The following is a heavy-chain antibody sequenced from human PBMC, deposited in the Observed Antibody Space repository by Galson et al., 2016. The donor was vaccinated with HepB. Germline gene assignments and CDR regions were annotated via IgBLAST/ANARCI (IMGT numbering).Heavy chain of an antibody. CDR3: ARIPAFGIYGMDV. CDR1: GFSLSARGMC. J-gene: IGHJ6*02. Sequence: PALVKPTQTLTLTCTFSGFSLSARGMCVSWIRQSPGKTLEWLALIDWDDGKNYSTSLRTRLTISKDTSKNQVVLTMTNMDPVDTATYYCARIPAFGIYGMDVWGQGTTVTVSS. D-gene: IGHD1-14*01. V-gene: IGHV2-70*01. CDR2: IDWDDGK.